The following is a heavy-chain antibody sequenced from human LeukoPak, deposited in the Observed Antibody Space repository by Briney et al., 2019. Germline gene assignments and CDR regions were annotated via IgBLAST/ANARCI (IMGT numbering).Heavy chain of an antibody. CDR2: TYYRSKWYN. J-gene: IGHJ3*02. Sequence: SQTLSLTCAISGDSVSSNSAAWNWIRQSPSRGLEWLGRTYYRSKWYNDYAVSVKSRITINPDTSKNQFSLQLNSVTPEDTAVYYCARDGTRFSSSWYGTGAFDIRGQGTMVTVSS. D-gene: IGHD6-13*01. CDR1: GDSVSSNSAA. CDR3: ARDGTRFSSSWYGTGAFDI. V-gene: IGHV6-1*01.